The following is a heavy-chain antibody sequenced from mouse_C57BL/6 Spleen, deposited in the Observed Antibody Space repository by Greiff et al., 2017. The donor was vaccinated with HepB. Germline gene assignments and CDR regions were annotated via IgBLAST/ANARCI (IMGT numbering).Heavy chain of an antibody. CDR2: IYPGDGDT. Sequence: VQLQQSGPELVKPGASVKISCKASGYAFSSSWMNWVKQRPGKGLEWIGRIYPGDGDTNYNGKFKGKATLTADKSSSTAYMQLSSLTSEDSAVYFWARSGDYDVGFAYWGQGTLVTVSA. V-gene: IGHV1-82*01. J-gene: IGHJ3*01. CDR1: GYAFSSSW. D-gene: IGHD2-4*01. CDR3: ARSGDYDVGFAY.